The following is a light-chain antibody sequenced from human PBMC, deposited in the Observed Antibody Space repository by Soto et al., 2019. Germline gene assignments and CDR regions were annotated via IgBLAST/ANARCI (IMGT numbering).Light chain of an antibody. CDR1: QSVSSSY. Sequence: IVLTQSPGTLSLSPGEGATLSCRASQSVSSSYIAWYQQRPGQTPSLLIYGASTRATGIPDRFSGSGSGTHFTLTISRLEAEDFAVYYCQQYGSSPLTFGGGTKVDIK. CDR2: GAS. V-gene: IGKV3-20*01. J-gene: IGKJ4*01. CDR3: QQYGSSPLT.